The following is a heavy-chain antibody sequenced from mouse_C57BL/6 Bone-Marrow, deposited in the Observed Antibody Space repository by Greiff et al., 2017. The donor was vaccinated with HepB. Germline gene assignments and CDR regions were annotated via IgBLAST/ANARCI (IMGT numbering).Heavy chain of an antibody. CDR3: ARGRTSSWFAY. V-gene: IGHV1-59*01. Sequence: QVQLQQPGAELVRPGTSVKLSCKASGYTFTSYWMHWVKQRPGQGLEWIGVIDPSDSYTNYNQKFKGRATLTVDTSSSTAYMQLSSLTSEDSAVYYCARGRTSSWFAYWGQGTLVTVSA. CDR1: GYTFTSYW. J-gene: IGHJ3*01. CDR2: IDPSDSYT.